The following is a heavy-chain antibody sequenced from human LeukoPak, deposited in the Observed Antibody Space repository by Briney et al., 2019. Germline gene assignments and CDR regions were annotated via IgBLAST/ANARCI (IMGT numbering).Heavy chain of an antibody. J-gene: IGHJ4*02. CDR3: GRDMDYYDSSDGFDY. CDR2: IKQDGSDK. Sequence: IKQDGSDKYYLVSVKGRFTISRDNAKNSLYLQMNSLRAEDAAVYYCGRDMDYYDSSDGFDYWGQGTLVTVSS. D-gene: IGHD3-22*01. V-gene: IGHV3-7*01.